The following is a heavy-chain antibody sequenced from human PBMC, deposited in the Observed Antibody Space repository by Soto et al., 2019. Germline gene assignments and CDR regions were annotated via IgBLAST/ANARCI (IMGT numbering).Heavy chain of an antibody. CDR1: GFSLSVYGVR. Sequence: ASGPTLVNPTQTLTLTCSFSGFSLSVYGVRVFWFRHPPGETLDWLSLIHWNDTKRYSKYLKRRLTITKDTSKNQVVLTLTNLDPLDTGTYFCAHTKDSRGFLTSWGQGILVTVSS. CDR2: IHWNDTK. V-gene: IGHV2-5*01. J-gene: IGHJ5*02. D-gene: IGHD3-22*01. CDR3: AHTKDSRGFLTS.